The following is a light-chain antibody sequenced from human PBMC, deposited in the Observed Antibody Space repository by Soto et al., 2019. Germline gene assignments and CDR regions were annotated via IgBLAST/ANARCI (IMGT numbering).Light chain of an antibody. CDR1: QSVSSN. Sequence: EIVMTQSPATVSVSPGERATLSCRASQSVSSNLAWYQQKPGQAPRLLIYGASTRATGIPARCSGSRSGTEFTLTISSPQSEDFAVYYCQQYNNWPPWTFGPGTKVDIK. CDR2: GAS. J-gene: IGKJ3*01. CDR3: QQYNNWPPWT. V-gene: IGKV3-15*01.